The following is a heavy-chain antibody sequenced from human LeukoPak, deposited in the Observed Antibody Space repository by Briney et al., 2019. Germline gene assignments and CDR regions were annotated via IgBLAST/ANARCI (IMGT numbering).Heavy chain of an antibody. D-gene: IGHD3-22*01. CDR3: ARARYDSSGYYFDY. V-gene: IGHV1-8*02. CDR2: MNPNSGNT. CDR1: GYTFPSYG. J-gene: IGHJ4*02. Sequence: ASVKVSCKASGYTFPSYGINWVRQATGQGLEWMGWMNPNSGNTGYAQKFQGRVTMTRNTSISTAYMELSSLRSEDTAVYYCARARYDSSGYYFDYWGQGTLVTVSS.